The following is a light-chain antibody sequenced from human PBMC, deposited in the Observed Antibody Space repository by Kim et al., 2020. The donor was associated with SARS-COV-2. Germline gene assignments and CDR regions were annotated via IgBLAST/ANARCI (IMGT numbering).Light chain of an antibody. CDR1: SLRSYY. CDR2: GKN. V-gene: IGLV3-19*01. CDR3: NSRDNSGNHVI. J-gene: IGLJ2*01. Sequence: SSELTQDPAVSVALGQTVRVTCQGDSLRSYYVSWYQQKPGQAPILVLYGKNTRPSGIPGRFSGFTSGNTASMTITGAQAEDEADYYCNSRDNSGNHVIFGGGTQLTVL.